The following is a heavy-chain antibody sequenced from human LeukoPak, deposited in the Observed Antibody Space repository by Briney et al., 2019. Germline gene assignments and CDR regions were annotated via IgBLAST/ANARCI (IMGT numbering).Heavy chain of an antibody. CDR1: GSTFSSSE. J-gene: IGHJ4*02. CDR2: IITSGSTA. V-gene: IGHV3-48*03. CDR3: ARVPERDYDSWSGYYVWDY. D-gene: IGHD3-3*01. Sequence: GRCLRLSWAASGSTFSSSEINSVRQDPGEGRELVSYIITSGSTANHADSVQGRFTISRDNAKNSLYLQMNSPRGDDTAVYYCARVPERDYDSWSGYYVWDYWGQGTLVTVSP.